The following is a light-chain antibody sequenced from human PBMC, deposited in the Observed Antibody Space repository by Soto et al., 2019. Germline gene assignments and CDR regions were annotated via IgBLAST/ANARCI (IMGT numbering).Light chain of an antibody. Sequence: EIVLTQSPDTLSLSPWERATLSCRASQSVTNSYLAWYQQKHGQAPRLLIYDASSRATGIPDRFSGSGSGPEYTLTINRLEPEDFAVYSCQQYGFSPITFGQGTRLEIK. V-gene: IGKV3-20*01. CDR1: QSVTNSY. CDR3: QQYGFSPIT. CDR2: DAS. J-gene: IGKJ5*01.